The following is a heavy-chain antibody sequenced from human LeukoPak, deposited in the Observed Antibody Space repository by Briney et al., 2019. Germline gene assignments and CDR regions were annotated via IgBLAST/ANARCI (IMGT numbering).Heavy chain of an antibody. V-gene: IGHV5-51*01. CDR2: IYPGDSDT. J-gene: IGHJ3*02. D-gene: IGHD1-26*01. CDR1: GYSFTSYW. Sequence: GASLKISCKGSGYSFTSYWIGWVRQMPGKGLEWMGIIYPGDSDTRYSPSFQGQVTISADKSISTAYLQWSSLKASDTAMYYCARGGGALVGATTGYGAFDIWGQGTMVTVSS. CDR3: ARGGGALVGATTGYGAFDI.